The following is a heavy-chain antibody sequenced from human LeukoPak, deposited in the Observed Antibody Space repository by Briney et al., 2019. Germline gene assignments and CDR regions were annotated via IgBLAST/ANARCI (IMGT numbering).Heavy chain of an antibody. CDR1: GFIFSGYY. V-gene: IGHV3-11*06. J-gene: IGHJ4*02. CDR2: ISSSSSLT. Sequence: GGSLRLSCAASGFIFSGYYMSWIRQAPGKGLECVSHISSSSSLTDYTDSVKGRFTISRDNAKSSLYLQMNSLRAEDTAVYYCARAVGSSGRVYYFAYWGQGTLVTVSS. D-gene: IGHD6-19*01. CDR3: ARAVGSSGRVYYFAY.